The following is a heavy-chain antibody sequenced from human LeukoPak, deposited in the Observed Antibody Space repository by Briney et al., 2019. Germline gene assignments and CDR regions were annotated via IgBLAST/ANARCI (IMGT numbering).Heavy chain of an antibody. Sequence: SETLSLTCTVSGGSISSYYWSWIRQPPGKGLEWIGYIYYSGSTNYNPSLKSRVTISVDTSKNQFSLKLSSVTAADTAVYYCARVRLGIYYYMDVWGEGTTVTVSS. V-gene: IGHV4-59*01. CDR1: GGSISSYY. D-gene: IGHD3-16*01. CDR2: IYYSGST. CDR3: ARVRLGIYYYMDV. J-gene: IGHJ6*03.